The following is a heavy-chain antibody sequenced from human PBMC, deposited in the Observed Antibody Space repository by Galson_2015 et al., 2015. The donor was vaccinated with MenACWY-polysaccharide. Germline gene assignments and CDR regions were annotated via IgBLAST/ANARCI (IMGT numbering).Heavy chain of an antibody. J-gene: IGHJ1*01. CDR3: AKETIAVAGIGAEYFQH. V-gene: IGHV3-30*18. D-gene: IGHD6-19*01. CDR1: GFTFSSYG. Sequence: SLRLSCAASGFTFSSYGMHWVRQAPGKGLEWVAVISYDGSNKYYADSVKGRFTISRDNSKNTLYLQMNSLRAEDTAVYYCAKETIAVAGIGAEYFQHWGQGTLVTVSS. CDR2: ISYDGSNK.